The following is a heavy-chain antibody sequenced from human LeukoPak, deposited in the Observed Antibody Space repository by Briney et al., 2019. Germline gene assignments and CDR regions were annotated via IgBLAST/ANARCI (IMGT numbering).Heavy chain of an antibody. CDR3: AKDSGPEYSSGWYGLFDY. J-gene: IGHJ4*02. Sequence: PGGSLRLSCAASGFTFSSYRMHWVRQAPGKGLVWVSRINNDGSNTIYADSVKGRFTISRDNSKNTLYLQMNSLRAEDTAVYYCAKDSGPEYSSGWYGLFDYWGQGTLVTVSS. CDR2: INNDGSNT. D-gene: IGHD6-19*01. V-gene: IGHV3-74*01. CDR1: GFTFSSYR.